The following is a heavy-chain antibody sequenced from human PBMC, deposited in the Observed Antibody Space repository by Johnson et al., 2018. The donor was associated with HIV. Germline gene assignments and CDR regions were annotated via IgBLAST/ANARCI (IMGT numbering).Heavy chain of an antibody. CDR2: IKQDGSEK. Sequence: MQLVESGGGLVKPGGSLRLSCVVSGFTFNSYWMSWVRQAPGKGLEWVANIKQDGSEKYYVDSVKGRFTISRDSAKNSLYMQMNSLRAEDTAVYYCAKDLDSSGLPDDAFDIWGQGTMVTGSS. CDR1: GFTFNSYW. CDR3: AKDLDSSGLPDDAFDI. V-gene: IGHV3-7*03. J-gene: IGHJ3*02. D-gene: IGHD3-22*01.